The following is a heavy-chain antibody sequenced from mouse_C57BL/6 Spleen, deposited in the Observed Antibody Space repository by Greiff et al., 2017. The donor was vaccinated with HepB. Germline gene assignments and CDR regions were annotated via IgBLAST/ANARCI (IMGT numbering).Heavy chain of an antibody. CDR2: ISDGGSYT. CDR1: GFTFSSYA. Sequence: EVKLMESGGGLVKPGGSLKLSCAASGFTFSSYAMSWVRQTPEKRLEWVATISDGGSYTYYPDNVKGRFTISRDNAKNNLYLQMSHLKSEDTAMYYGARDESNYLYYAMDYWGQGTSVTVSS. CDR3: ARDESNYLYYAMDY. J-gene: IGHJ4*01. V-gene: IGHV5-4*01. D-gene: IGHD2-5*01.